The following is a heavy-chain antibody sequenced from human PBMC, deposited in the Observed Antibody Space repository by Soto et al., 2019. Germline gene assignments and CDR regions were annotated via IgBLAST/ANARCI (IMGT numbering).Heavy chain of an antibody. J-gene: IGHJ4*02. CDR3: ARDPGGYCDAGSCYYFDY. CDR1: GYSLTTYY. CDR2: IDPSGTST. D-gene: IGHD2-15*01. Sequence: QVHLVQSGAEVKKPGASVKVSCKASGYSLTTYYMHWVRQAPGEGLEWMGRIDPSGTSTTYALKFQGRVNMSRDTSTSTVYVEVTSLRSEDTAVYFCARDPGGYCDAGSCYYFDYWGQGTLVSVSS. V-gene: IGHV1-46*01.